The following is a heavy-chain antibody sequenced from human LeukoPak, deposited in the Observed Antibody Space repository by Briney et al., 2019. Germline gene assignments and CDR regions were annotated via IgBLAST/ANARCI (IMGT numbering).Heavy chain of an antibody. CDR2: IYPGDSDT. V-gene: IGHV5-51*01. D-gene: IGHD2-2*01. J-gene: IGHJ2*01. CDR1: GYSFTSYW. CDR3: ARFDGGEVPAAIYWYFDL. Sequence: GESLKISCKGSGYSFTSYWIGWVRQMPGKGLEWMGIIYPGDSDTRYSPSFQGQVTISADKSISTAYLQWSSLKASDTAMYYCARFDGGEVPAAIYWYFDLWGRGTLVTVSS.